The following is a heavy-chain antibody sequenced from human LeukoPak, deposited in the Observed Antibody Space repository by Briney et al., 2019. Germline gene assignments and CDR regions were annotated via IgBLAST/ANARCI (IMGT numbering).Heavy chain of an antibody. CDR3: ARVQGGSRGYYYYMDV. CDR1: GGSISSYY. V-gene: IGHV4-4*07. J-gene: IGHJ6*03. CDR2: IYTSGST. Sequence: SETLPLTCTVSGGSISSYYWSWIRQPAGKGLEWIGRIYTSGSTNYNPSLKSRVTMSVDTSKNQFSLKLSSVTAADTAVYYCARVQGGSRGYYYYMDVWGKGTTVTVSS.